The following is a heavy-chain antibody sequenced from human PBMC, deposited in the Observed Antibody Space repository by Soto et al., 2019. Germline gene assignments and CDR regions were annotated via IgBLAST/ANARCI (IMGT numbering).Heavy chain of an antibody. CDR1: GGSIETFY. J-gene: IGHJ4*02. Sequence: QVQLQESGPGLVKPSETLSLTCTVSGGSIETFYWSWIRQPPGKGLEWIGYISNSGSTNYNPSLESRVTVSVDTAKNEFSLKLNSVTAADTATYFCARIIRDSQGWYHHDFWGQGTLVTVAS. CDR2: ISNSGST. D-gene: IGHD6-19*01. V-gene: IGHV4-59*01. CDR3: ARIIRDSQGWYHHDF.